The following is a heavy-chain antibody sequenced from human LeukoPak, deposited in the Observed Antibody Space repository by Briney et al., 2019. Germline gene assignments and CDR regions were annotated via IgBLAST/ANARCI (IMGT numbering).Heavy chain of an antibody. J-gene: IGHJ4*02. CDR2: IYWNDDK. V-gene: IGHV2-5*01. CDR3: AGESHYYGSGSYPY. D-gene: IGHD3-10*01. CDR1: GFSLSTSGVG. Sequence: SGPTLVNPTQTLTLTCTFSGFSLSTSGVGVGWIRQPPGKALEWLALIYWNDDKRYSPSLKSRLTITKDTSKNQVVLTVTNMDPVDTATYYCAGESHYYGSGSYPYWGQGTLVTVSS.